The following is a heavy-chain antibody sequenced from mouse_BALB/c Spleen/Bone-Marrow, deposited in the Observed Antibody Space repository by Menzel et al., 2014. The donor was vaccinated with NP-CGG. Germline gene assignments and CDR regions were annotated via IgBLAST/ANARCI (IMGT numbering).Heavy chain of an antibody. V-gene: IGHV5-4*02. CDR3: ARETGPRAMDY. D-gene: IGHD4-1*01. J-gene: IGHJ4*01. CDR1: GFTFSDYY. CDR2: ISDDGGNT. Sequence: EVQLVESGGGLVKPGGSPKLSCAASGFTFSDYYMFWVRQTPEKRLEWVATISDDGGNTYYRDSVKGRFTISRDNAKNKLNLQMSSLKSEDTATYHCARETGPRAMDYWGQGTSVTVSS.